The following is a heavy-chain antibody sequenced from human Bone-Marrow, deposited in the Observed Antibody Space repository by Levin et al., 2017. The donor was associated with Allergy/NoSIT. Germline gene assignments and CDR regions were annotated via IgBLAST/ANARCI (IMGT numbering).Heavy chain of an antibody. CDR2: IIPIFGTA. CDR3: ASHTNFDSSSWSEPVDYYDYYMDV. Sequence: ASVKVSCKASGGTFSSYAISWVRQAPGQGLEWMGGIIPIFGTANYAQKFQGRVTITADKSTSTAYMELSSLRSEDTAVYYCASHTNFDSSSWSEPVDYYDYYMDVWGKGTTVTVSS. CDR1: GGTFSSYA. V-gene: IGHV1-69*06. J-gene: IGHJ6*03. D-gene: IGHD6-13*01.